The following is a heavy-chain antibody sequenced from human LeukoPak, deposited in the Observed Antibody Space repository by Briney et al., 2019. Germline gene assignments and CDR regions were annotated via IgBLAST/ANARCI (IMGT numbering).Heavy chain of an antibody. V-gene: IGHV3-30-3*01. CDR1: GFTFSSYA. CDR3: AREGWLVLAYAFDI. Sequence: PGGSLRLSCAASGFTFSSYAMHWVRQAPGKGLEWVAVISYDGSNKYYADSVKGRFTISRDNSKNTLYLQMNSLRAEDTAVYYCAREGWLVLAYAFDIWGQGTMVTVSS. D-gene: IGHD6-19*01. J-gene: IGHJ3*02. CDR2: ISYDGSNK.